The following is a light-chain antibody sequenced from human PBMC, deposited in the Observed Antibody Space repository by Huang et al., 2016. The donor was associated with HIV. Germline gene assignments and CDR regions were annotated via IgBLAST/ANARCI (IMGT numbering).Light chain of an antibody. CDR2: HVS. V-gene: IGKV2-30*02. CDR1: QSLVHTDGNIY. CDR3: MQGTHWPPVT. J-gene: IGKJ2*01. Sequence: DVVMTQSPLSLSVSLGQPASISCRSSQSLVHTDGNIYLNWFQQRPGQSPMRLISHVSIRDSRVPNRFSGSGSGTDVALKISRVEAEDVGIYYCMQGTHWPPVTFGQGTKLQIK.